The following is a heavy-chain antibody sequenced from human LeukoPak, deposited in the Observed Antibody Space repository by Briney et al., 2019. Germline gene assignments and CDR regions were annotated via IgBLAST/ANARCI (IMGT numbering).Heavy chain of an antibody. D-gene: IGHD3-3*01. CDR2: IYYSGST. J-gene: IGHJ3*02. V-gene: IGHV4-59*01. CDR3: ARPHLYYDFWSGPANDAFDI. Sequence: SETLSLTCTVSGGSISSYYWSWIRQPPGKGLEWIGYIYYSGSTNYNPSLKSRVPVSVDTSQNQFSLKLSSVTAADTAVYYCARPHLYYDFWSGPANDAFDIWGQGTMVTVSS. CDR1: GGSISSYY.